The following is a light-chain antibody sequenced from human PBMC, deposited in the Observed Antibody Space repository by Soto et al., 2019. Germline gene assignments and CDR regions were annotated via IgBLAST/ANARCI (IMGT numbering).Light chain of an antibody. CDR1: SSDVGGYNY. CDR3: SSYTSRSTLV. Sequence: QSALTQPASVSGSPGQSITISCTGTSSDVGGYNYVSWYQQHPGKAPKLMIYEVSNRPSGVSNRFSGSKSGNTASLTISGLQDDGEEDYYCSSYTSRSTLVFGGGTKVTVL. V-gene: IGLV2-14*01. CDR2: EVS. J-gene: IGLJ2*01.